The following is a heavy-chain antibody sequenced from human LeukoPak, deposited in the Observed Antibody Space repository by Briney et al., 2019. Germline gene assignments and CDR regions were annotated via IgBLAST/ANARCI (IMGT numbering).Heavy chain of an antibody. CDR2: INPNSGGT. V-gene: IGHV1-2*02. CDR1: VYTFTGYY. J-gene: IGHJ4*02. CDR3: ARGYYDILTGGRSFDY. D-gene: IGHD3-9*01. Sequence: GASVKVSCMASVYTFTGYYINWVRQAPGQGLEWMGWINPNSGGTNCAQKFQGRVTTTRDTSISTAYMELSRLRSDDTAVYYCARGYYDILTGGRSFDYWGQGTLVTVSS.